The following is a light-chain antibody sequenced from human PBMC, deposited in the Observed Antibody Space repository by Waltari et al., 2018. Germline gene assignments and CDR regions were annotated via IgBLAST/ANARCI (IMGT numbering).Light chain of an antibody. CDR2: WAS. V-gene: IGKV4-1*01. J-gene: IGKJ1*01. CDR3: QQYYTSMWS. Sequence: DIVMTQSPDSLAVSLGERATINCKSSQTVFYGPNNKNHVAWYQQKPGQPPKLLLYWASTQESGVPDRFSVSGSWSDFTLTISSLQAEYVAVYYCQQYYTSMWSFGQGTKVEIK. CDR1: QTVFYGPNNKNH.